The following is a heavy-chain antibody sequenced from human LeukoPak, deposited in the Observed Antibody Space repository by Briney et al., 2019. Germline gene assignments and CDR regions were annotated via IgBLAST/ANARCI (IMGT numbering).Heavy chain of an antibody. CDR2: IYYSGST. CDR1: GGSISSYY. V-gene: IGHV4-59*01. D-gene: IGHD6-13*01. CDR3: ARDRYSSSWYGRGHWFDP. Sequence: SETLSLTCTVSGGSISSYYWSWIRQPPGKGLEWIGYIYYSGSTNYNPSLKSRVTISVDTSKNQFSLKLSSVTAADTAVYYCARDRYSSSWYGRGHWFDPWGQGTLVTVSS. J-gene: IGHJ5*02.